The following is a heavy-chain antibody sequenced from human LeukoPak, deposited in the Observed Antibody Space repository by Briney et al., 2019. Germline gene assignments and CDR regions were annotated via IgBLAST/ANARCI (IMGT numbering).Heavy chain of an antibody. CDR2: MSPNSGDT. Sequence: ASVKVSCKASGYTFTSYDFNWVRQATGQRPEWMGWMSPNSGDTGYAQKFQDRVTMTRNTSISTAYMELSSLRSGDTAVYYCARGPPNWGYDYWGPGTLVTVSS. J-gene: IGHJ4*02. CDR1: GYTFTSYD. V-gene: IGHV1-8*01. CDR3: ARGPPNWGYDY. D-gene: IGHD7-27*01.